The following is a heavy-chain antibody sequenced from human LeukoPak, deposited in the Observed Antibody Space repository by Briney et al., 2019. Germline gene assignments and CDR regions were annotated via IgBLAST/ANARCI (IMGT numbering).Heavy chain of an antibody. CDR2: MSPNSGDT. Sequence: ASVKVSCKASGYTFTSYDFNWVRQATGQRPEWMGWMSPNSGDTGYAQKFQDRVTMTRNTSISTAYMELSSLRSGDTAVYYCARGPPNWGYDYWGPGTLVTVSS. J-gene: IGHJ4*02. CDR1: GYTFTSYD. V-gene: IGHV1-8*01. CDR3: ARGPPNWGYDY. D-gene: IGHD7-27*01.